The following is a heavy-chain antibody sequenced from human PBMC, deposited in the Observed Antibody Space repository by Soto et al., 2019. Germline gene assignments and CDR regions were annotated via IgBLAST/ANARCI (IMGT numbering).Heavy chain of an antibody. Sequence: PGGSLRLSCAASGFTLSSYSMNWVRQAPGKGLEWVSYISSSSSTIYYADSVKGRFTISRDNAKNSLYLQMNSLRAEDTAVYYCARDSSAPKDYGDFLIDYWGQGTLVTVSS. CDR3: ARDSSAPKDYGDFLIDY. J-gene: IGHJ4*02. CDR1: GFTLSSYS. V-gene: IGHV3-48*01. D-gene: IGHD4-17*01. CDR2: ISSSSSTI.